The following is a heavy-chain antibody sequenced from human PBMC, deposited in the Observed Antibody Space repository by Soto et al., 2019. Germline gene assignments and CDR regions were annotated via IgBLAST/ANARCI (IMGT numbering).Heavy chain of an antibody. CDR2: ISGYNGNT. V-gene: IGHV1-18*01. CDR3: AKIGHLANYYHGMYV. J-gene: IGHJ6*02. Sequence: ASVKVTCKDSGYTFTKYGLSWGRQAPGQGLEWMGWISGYNGNTNYAQKYQGRITMTIDTSTTTAYMELVSLTSDDTAVYYCAKIGHLANYYHGMYVWD. CDR1: GYTFTKYG.